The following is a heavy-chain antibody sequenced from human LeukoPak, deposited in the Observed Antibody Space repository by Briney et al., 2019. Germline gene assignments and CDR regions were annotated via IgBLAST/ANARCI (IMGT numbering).Heavy chain of an antibody. D-gene: IGHD5-12*01. J-gene: IGHJ6*02. V-gene: IGHV3-74*01. CDR1: GFTFSSYW. CDR3: ARGAIVARRGNYYYGMDV. Sequence: PGGSLRLSCAASGFTFSSYWMHWVRQAPGKGLVWVSRINSAGSSTSYADSVKGRFTISRDNAKNTLYLQMNSLRAEDTAVYYCARGAIVARRGNYYYGMDVWGQGTTVTVSS. CDR2: INSAGSST.